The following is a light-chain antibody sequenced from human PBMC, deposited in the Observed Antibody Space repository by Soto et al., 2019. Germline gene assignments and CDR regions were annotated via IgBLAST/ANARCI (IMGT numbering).Light chain of an antibody. CDR1: SSDVGGYNY. V-gene: IGLV2-11*01. CDR2: DVS. J-gene: IGLJ1*01. CDR3: CSYAGSPYV. Sequence: QSALTQPRSVSGSPGQSVTISCTGTSSDVGGYNYVSWYQQHPGKAPKVMIYDVSKRPSGVPDRFSGSKSGNTASLTISGLHAEDEADYYCCSYAGSPYVFGTGTQLTVL.